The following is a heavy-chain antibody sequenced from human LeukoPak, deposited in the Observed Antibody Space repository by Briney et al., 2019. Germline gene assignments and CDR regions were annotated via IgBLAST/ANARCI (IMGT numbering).Heavy chain of an antibody. CDR2: INPNSGGT. D-gene: IGHD5-18*01. J-gene: IGHJ4*02. V-gene: IGHV1-2*02. Sequence: GASVKVSCKASGYTFTGYYMHWVRQAPGQGLEWMGWINPNSGGTNYAQKFQGRVTMTRDTSISTAYMELSRLRSDDTAVYYCARGLRGYSYVTEVYYFDYWGQGTLVTVSS. CDR3: ARGLRGYSYVTEVYYFDY. CDR1: GYTFTGYY.